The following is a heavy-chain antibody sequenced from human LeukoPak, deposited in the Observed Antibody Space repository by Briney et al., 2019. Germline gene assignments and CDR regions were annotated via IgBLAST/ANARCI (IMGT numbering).Heavy chain of an antibody. Sequence: GGSLQISFKGSGYRFTSYWITWVRQMPGKGLEGMGTIDPSDSYSNYSPSFQGHVTFSADKSSSTAYLQWSSLKASDTAMYYCARAISYSSGWPGYLDYWGQGTLVAVTS. CDR3: ARAISYSSGWPGYLDY. V-gene: IGHV5-10-1*01. CDR2: IDPSDSYS. D-gene: IGHD6-19*01. J-gene: IGHJ4*02. CDR1: GYRFTSYW.